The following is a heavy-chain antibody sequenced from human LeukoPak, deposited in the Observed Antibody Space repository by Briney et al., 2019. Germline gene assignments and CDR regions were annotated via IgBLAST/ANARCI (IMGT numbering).Heavy chain of an antibody. CDR3: ARGLLLWFGAERSDAFDI. J-gene: IGHJ3*02. D-gene: IGHD3-10*01. V-gene: IGHV4-30-2*01. CDR1: GGSISSGGYS. CDR2: IYHSGST. Sequence: PSQTLSLTCAVSGGSISSGGYSWSWIRQPPGKGLEWIGYIYHSGSTYYNPSLKSRVTISVDRSKNQFSLKLSSVTAADTAVYYCARGLLLWFGAERSDAFDIWGQGTMVTVSS.